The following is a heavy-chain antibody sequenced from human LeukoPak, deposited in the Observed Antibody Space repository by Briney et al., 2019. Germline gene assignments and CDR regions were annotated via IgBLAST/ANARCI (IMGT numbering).Heavy chain of an antibody. CDR3: ARIPDTSSSAKNYFDY. Sequence: PRGSLRLSCAASGFTFSSYSMNWVRQAPGEGLEWVSSTSSSRSYIYYADSVKGRFTISRDKSQDTLYLQMGSLRAEGTAVYYCARIPDTSSSAKNYFDYWGQGTLVTVSS. CDR2: TSSSRSYI. CDR1: GFTFSSYS. J-gene: IGHJ4*02. V-gene: IGHV3-21*04. D-gene: IGHD6-6*01.